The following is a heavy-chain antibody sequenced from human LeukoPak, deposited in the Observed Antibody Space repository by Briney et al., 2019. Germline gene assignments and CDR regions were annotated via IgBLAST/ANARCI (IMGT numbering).Heavy chain of an antibody. CDR1: GYTFTGYY. CDR2: INPNSGGT. CDR3: AREFRYYDFWSGYSAFGY. V-gene: IGHV1-2*02. J-gene: IGHJ4*02. Sequence: ASVKVSCKASGYTFTGYYMHWVRQAPGQGLEWMGWINPNSGGTNYAQKFQGRVTMTRDTSISTAYMELSRLRSDDTAVYYCAREFRYYDFWSGYSAFGYWGQGTLVTVSS. D-gene: IGHD3-3*01.